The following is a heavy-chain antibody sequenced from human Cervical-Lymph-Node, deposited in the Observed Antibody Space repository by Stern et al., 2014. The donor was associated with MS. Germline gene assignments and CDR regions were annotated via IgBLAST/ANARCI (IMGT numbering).Heavy chain of an antibody. J-gene: IGHJ6*01. D-gene: IGHD1-1*01. CDR2: ITPIFGSA. V-gene: IGHV1-69*06. CDR3: AREVGSLAMDV. Sequence: QMQLVQSGAEVKKPGSSVKVSCKASGDTFTDYAISWVRQAPGQGPEWMGGITPIFGSADYAQKFQGRLPITADRSTSTAYMDLSSLTSEDTAVYYCAREVGSLAMDVWGQGTTVIVSS. CDR1: GDTFTDYA.